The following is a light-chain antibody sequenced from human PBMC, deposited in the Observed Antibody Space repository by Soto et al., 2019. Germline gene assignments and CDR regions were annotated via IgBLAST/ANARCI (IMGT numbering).Light chain of an antibody. Sequence: FMLTQPHSVSESPGKTVTISCTRSSGSIASNYVQWYQQRPGSAPTTVIYEDNQRPSGLPDRFSGSIDSSSNSASLTISGLKTEDEADYYCQSYDSSNPVVFGGGTKLTVL. CDR3: QSYDSSNPVV. CDR1: SGSIASNY. J-gene: IGLJ2*01. V-gene: IGLV6-57*04. CDR2: EDN.